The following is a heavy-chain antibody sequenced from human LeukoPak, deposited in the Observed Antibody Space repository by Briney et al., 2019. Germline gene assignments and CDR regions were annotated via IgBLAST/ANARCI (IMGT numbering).Heavy chain of an antibody. CDR3: ARPTMGDAFDI. V-gene: IGHV4-39*01. J-gene: IGHJ3*02. CDR2: LHFNENA. Sequence: SETLSLTCTVSVGSISRVTYYWAWIRQPPGKGLQWIGSLHFNENAYYNSSLNGRVTISVDPSKNQFSLRLTSVTAADTAVYYCARPTMGDAFDIWGPGTVVTVSS. CDR1: VGSISRVTYY. D-gene: IGHD3-16*01.